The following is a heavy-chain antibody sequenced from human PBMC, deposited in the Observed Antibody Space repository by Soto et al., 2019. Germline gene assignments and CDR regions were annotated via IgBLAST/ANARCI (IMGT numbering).Heavy chain of an antibody. CDR3: ARDLPKGLGPPYFDY. CDR1: GGTFSSYA. J-gene: IGHJ4*02. D-gene: IGHD7-27*01. V-gene: IGHV1-69*12. CDR2: IIPIFGTA. Sequence: QVQLVQSGAEVKKPGSSVKVSCKASGGTFSSYALSWVLQAPGQGLEWMGGIIPIFGTANYAQKFQGRVTITADESMSTAYMALSSLRSEDTAVYYCARDLPKGLGPPYFDYWGQGTLVTVSP.